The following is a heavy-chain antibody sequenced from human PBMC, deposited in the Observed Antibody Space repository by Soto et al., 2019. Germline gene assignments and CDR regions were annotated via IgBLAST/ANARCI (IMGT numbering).Heavy chain of an antibody. CDR3: ASTTYDSSAYYYWYLGL. V-gene: IGHV1-69*06. D-gene: IGHD3-22*01. J-gene: IGHJ2*01. CDR1: EDTFRNYA. Sequence: QVELVQSGAEVKKPGSSVKVSCQASEDTFRNYAISWVRQAPGQGLEWMGGIIPIFGTANYAQKFQGRVTITADTSANTVYLALSSLTSEDTAVYYCASTTYDSSAYYYWYLGLWGRGTLVTVSS. CDR2: IIPIFGTA.